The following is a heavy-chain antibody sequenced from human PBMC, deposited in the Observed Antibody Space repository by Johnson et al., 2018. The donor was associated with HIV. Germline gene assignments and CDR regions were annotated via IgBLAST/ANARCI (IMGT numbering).Heavy chain of an antibody. CDR1: GFTFSSYW. CDR2: IKQDGSNK. J-gene: IGHJ3*02. Sequence: VQLVESGGGLVQPGGSLRLSCAASGFTFSSYWMSWVRQAPGKGLEWVANIKQDGSNKYYADSVKGRFTISRDNSKNTLYLQMNSLKTEDTAVYYCARDSSGYSGFDIWGQGTVVTVSS. CDR3: ARDSSGYSGFDI. D-gene: IGHD3-22*01. V-gene: IGHV3-7*04.